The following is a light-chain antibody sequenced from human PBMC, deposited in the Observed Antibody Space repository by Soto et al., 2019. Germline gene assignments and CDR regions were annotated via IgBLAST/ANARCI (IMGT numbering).Light chain of an antibody. V-gene: IGKV3-20*01. J-gene: IGKJ5*01. CDR3: QHYGRSPIT. CDR1: QIVNSR. CDR2: GAS. Sequence: EIVLTQSPGTLSLSPGERATLSCMASQIVNSRLAWYQHKPGQAPRLLISGASSRATGIPDRFSGSGSATDFTLTISRLEPEDFALYYCQHYGRSPITFGQGTRLDIK.